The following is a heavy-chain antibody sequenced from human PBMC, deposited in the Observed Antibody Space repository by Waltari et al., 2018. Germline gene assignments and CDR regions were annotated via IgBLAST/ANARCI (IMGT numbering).Heavy chain of an antibody. J-gene: IGHJ3*01. CDR2: LDPEDGQA. Sequence: EVQLLQSGAEVKKPGTPVKISCKVSGDTFTANYIHWRQQAPGKGLQWMGLLDPEDGQAVYAEKFQGRVTMTADTSIHTAYMELTSLTSEDTAFYYCAAALGGGISASRPFHFWGQGTMITVSS. V-gene: IGHV1-69-2*01. CDR1: GDTFTANY. D-gene: IGHD3-10*01. CDR3: AAALGGGISASRPFHF.